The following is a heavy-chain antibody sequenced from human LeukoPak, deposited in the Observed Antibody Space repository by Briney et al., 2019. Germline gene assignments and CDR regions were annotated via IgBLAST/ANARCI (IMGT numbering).Heavy chain of an antibody. CDR1: GFTFDDYG. J-gene: IGHJ5*01. CDR2: INWNGDST. V-gene: IGHV3-20*04. CDR3: ARDKYKTFLWGSHRYFDF. D-gene: IGHD3-16*02. Sequence: PGGSLRLSCAASGFTFDDYGMSWVRQGPGKRLEWVSGINWNGDSTAYADSVKGRFIISRDNAKNSLYLQMNSLRVEDTALYYCARDKYKTFLWGSHRYFDFWGQGSLVSVSS.